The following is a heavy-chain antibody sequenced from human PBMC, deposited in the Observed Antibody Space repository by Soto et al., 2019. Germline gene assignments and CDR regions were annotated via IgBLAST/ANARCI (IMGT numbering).Heavy chain of an antibody. V-gene: IGHV3-11*05. D-gene: IGHD6-19*01. J-gene: IGHJ4*02. CDR1: GFTFSDYY. CDR3: ARTDSSGWYIGY. Sequence: QVQLVESGGGLVKPGGSLRLSCAASGFTFSDYYMSWIRQAPGKGLEWVSYISSSSSYTNYADSVKGRFTISRDNAKNGLYLQMNSLRAEDTAVYYCARTDSSGWYIGYWGQGTLVTVSS. CDR2: ISSSSSYT.